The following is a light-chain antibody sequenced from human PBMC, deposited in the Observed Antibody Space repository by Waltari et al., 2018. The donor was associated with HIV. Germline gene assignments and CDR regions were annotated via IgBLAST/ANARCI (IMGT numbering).Light chain of an antibody. J-gene: IGLJ2*01. CDR1: SSDIGAYNY. Sequence: QSALTQPPSASGSPGQSVTIPCTGTSSDIGAYNYVPWFHQHPGKAPKPMIYDVTKRPSGVPDRFSGSKSGNTASLTVSGLQAEDEADYYCASHAGSKDVFGGGTRLTVL. CDR2: DVT. CDR3: ASHAGSKDV. V-gene: IGLV2-8*01.